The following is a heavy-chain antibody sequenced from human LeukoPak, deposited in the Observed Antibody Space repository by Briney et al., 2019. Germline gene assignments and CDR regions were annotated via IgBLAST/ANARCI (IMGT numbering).Heavy chain of an antibody. CDR2: ISYDGSNK. CDR1: GFTFSSYG. V-gene: IGHV3-30*03. D-gene: IGHD3-10*01. CDR3: ARVTMVRGDSGY. Sequence: GGSLRLSCAASGFTFSSYGMHWVRQAPGKGLEWVAVISYDGSNKYYADSVKGRFTISRDNSKNTLYLQMNSLRAEDTAVYYCARVTMVRGDSGYWGQGTLVTVSS. J-gene: IGHJ4*02.